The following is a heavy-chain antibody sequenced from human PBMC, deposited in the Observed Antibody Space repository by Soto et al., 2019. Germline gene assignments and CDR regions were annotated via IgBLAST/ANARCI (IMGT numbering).Heavy chain of an antibody. CDR1: GYTFNACY. D-gene: IGHD4-17*01. CDR3: ARVALGYDYADV. Sequence: ASVKVSCKAFGYTFNACYMHWVRQAPGQGLEWMGVINPSGDGTSYAQKFQGRVTMTRDTSTSTVYMELSSLRSEDTAVYYCARVALGYDYADVWGQATTDTLSS. J-gene: IGHJ6*02. V-gene: IGHV1-46*02. CDR2: INPSGDGT.